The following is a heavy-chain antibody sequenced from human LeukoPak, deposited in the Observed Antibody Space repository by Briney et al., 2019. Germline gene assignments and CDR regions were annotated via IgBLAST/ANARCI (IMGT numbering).Heavy chain of an antibody. V-gene: IGHV4-30-2*01. CDR2: IYHSGST. CDR3: ARDRLRESGFGYRMDV. CDR1: GGSISSGGYS. D-gene: IGHD3-3*01. Sequence: PSQALSLTCAVSGGSISSGGYSLSWIRQPPGKGLEGIGYIYHSGSTYYNPSLKSRVTISVDRSKNQFSLKLSPVPAADTAVYYCARDRLRESGFGYRMDVWGQGTTVTVSS. J-gene: IGHJ6*02.